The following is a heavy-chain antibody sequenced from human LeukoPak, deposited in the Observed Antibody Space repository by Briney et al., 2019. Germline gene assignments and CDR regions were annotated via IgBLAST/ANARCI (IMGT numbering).Heavy chain of an antibody. CDR3: ARSGRITMVRGVIFWFDP. Sequence: GGSLRLSCAASGFTFNTYWMTWVHQAPGKGLEWVANIMQDGSEKYYVDSVKGRFTISRDNAKNSLYLQMNSLRAEDTAVYYCARSGRITMVRGVIFWFDPWGQGSLVTVSS. CDR2: IMQDGSEK. D-gene: IGHD3-10*01. V-gene: IGHV3-7*01. CDR1: GFTFNTYW. J-gene: IGHJ5*02.